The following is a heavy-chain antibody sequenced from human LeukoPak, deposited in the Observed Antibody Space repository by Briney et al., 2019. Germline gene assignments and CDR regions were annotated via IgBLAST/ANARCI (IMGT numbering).Heavy chain of an antibody. CDR3: AKIRSSSWYHGRGYFDY. CDR1: GFTFSSYA. CDR2: ISGSGGST. J-gene: IGHJ4*02. Sequence: GGSLRLSCAASGFTFSSYAMSGLGQAPGKGLEWVSAISGSGGSTYYADSVKGRLTISRDNSKNTLYLQMNSLRAEDTAVHYCAKIRSSSWYHGRGYFDYWGQGTLVTVPS. D-gene: IGHD6-13*01. V-gene: IGHV3-23*01.